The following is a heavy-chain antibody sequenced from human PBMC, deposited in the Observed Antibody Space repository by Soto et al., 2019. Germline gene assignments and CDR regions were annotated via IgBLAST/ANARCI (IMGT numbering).Heavy chain of an antibody. Sequence: PGGSLRLSCAASGFTFSSYAMSWVRQAPGKGLEWVSAISGSGGSTYYADSVKGRFTISRDNSKNTLYLQMNSLRAEDTAVYYCAKSAPKNYDSSGYPYDYWGQGTLVTVSS. D-gene: IGHD3-22*01. V-gene: IGHV3-23*01. CDR3: AKSAPKNYDSSGYPYDY. J-gene: IGHJ4*02. CDR1: GFTFSSYA. CDR2: ISGSGGST.